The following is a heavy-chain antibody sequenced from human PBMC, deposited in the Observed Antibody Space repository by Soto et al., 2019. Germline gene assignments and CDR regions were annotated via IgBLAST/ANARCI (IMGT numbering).Heavy chain of an antibody. J-gene: IGHJ4*02. V-gene: IGHV3-74*01. Sequence: EVQLVESGGGLVQPGGSLRLSCAASGFTLSSYWMHWVRQAPGKGLVWVSRINRDGSSTSYADSVKGRFTISRDNAKNTMYRQMSNLRAGDTGVYYCVRTSLVVAAATREDYWGQGTLVTVSS. CDR3: VRTSLVVAAATREDY. CDR1: GFTLSSYW. CDR2: INRDGSST. D-gene: IGHD2-15*01.